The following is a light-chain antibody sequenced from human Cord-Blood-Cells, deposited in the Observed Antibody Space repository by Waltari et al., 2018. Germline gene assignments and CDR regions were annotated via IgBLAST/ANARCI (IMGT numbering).Light chain of an antibody. Sequence: DIVMTQSPDSLAVSLGERDTINCKSSQSVLYSTNNKNYVDWYQQKPGPPPKLLIYWASTRAAGVPDRFSGSWSGTDFTLTISSLQAEVVAVYYCQQYYSTPLTFGGGTKVEIK. CDR1: QSVLYSTNNKNY. J-gene: IGKJ4*01. CDR2: WAS. CDR3: QQYYSTPLT. V-gene: IGKV4-1*01.